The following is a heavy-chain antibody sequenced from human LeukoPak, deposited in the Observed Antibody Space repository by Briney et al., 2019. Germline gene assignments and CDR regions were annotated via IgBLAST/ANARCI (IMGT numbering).Heavy chain of an antibody. V-gene: IGHV1-46*01. CDR2: INPSGGST. CDR3: TREGGSNGFDY. D-gene: IGHD4-11*01. J-gene: IGHJ4*02. CDR1: GYTFTSYY. Sequence: ASVKVSCKASGYTFTSYYMHWVRQAPGQGLEWMGIINPSGGSTSYAQKFQGRVTMTTDTSTSTAYMELRSLKSDDTATYYCTREGGSNGFDYWGQGSLITVSS.